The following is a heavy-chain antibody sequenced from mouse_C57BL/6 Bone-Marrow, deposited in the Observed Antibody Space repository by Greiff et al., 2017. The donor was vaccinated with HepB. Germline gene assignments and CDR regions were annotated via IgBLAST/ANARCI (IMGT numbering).Heavy chain of an antibody. J-gene: IGHJ2*01. Sequence: QVHVKQPGAELVRPGSSVKLSCKASGYTFTSYWMDWVKQRPGQGLEWIGNIYPSDSETHYNQKFKDKATLTVDKSSSTAYMQLSSLTSEDSAVYYCARDLVTTVVGNYWGQGTTLTVSS. CDR2: IYPSDSET. CDR1: GYTFTSYW. D-gene: IGHD1-1*01. CDR3: ARDLVTTVVGNY. V-gene: IGHV1-61*01.